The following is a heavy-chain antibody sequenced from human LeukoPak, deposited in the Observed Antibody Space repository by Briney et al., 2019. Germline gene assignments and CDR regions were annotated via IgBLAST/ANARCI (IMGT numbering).Heavy chain of an antibody. CDR1: GGCISSSSYS. Sequence: SETLSLTCTVSGGCISSSSYSWGWIRQPPGKGLEWIGSISYSGRTYSNPSLKSRVTISVDTSKNQFSLKLSSVTAADTAVYYCARHGGGAARGLDYWGQGTLVTVSS. J-gene: IGHJ4*02. V-gene: IGHV4-39*01. CDR3: ARHGGGAARGLDY. D-gene: IGHD6-6*01. CDR2: ISYSGRT.